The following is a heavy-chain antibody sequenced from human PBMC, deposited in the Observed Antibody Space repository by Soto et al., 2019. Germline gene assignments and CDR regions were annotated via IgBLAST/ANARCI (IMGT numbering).Heavy chain of an antibody. V-gene: IGHV3-30-3*01. D-gene: IGHD2-15*01. CDR2: ISYDGSNK. Sequence: QVQLVESGGGVVQPGRSLRLSCAASGFTFSSYAMHWVRQAPGKGLEWVAVISYDGSNKYDADSVKGRFTISRDNSQNTVDLQMNSLRAEDTAVYYCASDDLGYCSGGSCEYGMDVWGQGTTVTVSS. CDR1: GFTFSSYA. CDR3: ASDDLGYCSGGSCEYGMDV. J-gene: IGHJ6*02.